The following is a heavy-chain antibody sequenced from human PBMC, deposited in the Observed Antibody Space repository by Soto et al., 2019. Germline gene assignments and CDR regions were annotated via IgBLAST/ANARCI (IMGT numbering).Heavy chain of an antibody. CDR3: ARDAKRGLGSGLDFDY. Sequence: EVQLVESGGGLVQPGGSLRLYCAASGFTFSSYEMNWVRQAPGKGLEWVSYISSSGRTIYYADSVKGRFTISRDNAKNSLYLQRNSLRAEDTSVYYCARDAKRGLGSGLDFDYWGQGTLVTGSS. D-gene: IGHD6-19*01. CDR2: ISSSGRTI. J-gene: IGHJ4*02. CDR1: GFTFSSYE. V-gene: IGHV3-48*03.